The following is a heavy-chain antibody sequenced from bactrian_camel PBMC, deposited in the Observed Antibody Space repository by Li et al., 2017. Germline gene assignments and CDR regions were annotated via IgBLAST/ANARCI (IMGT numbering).Heavy chain of an antibody. V-gene: IGHV3S9*01. Sequence: HVQLVESGGGSVQAGGSLILSCTFSGATYSRRCMAWFRQVPGKGREAVAAADADRRTIYGDFVEGRFTIDRDNARNILYLQMNSLEPEDTAVYYCAASFTACVARAHYVERYNYWGQGTQVTVS. J-gene: IGHJ4*01. CDR2: ADADRRT. D-gene: IGHD3*01. CDR3: AASFTACVARAHYVERYNY. CDR1: GATYSRRC.